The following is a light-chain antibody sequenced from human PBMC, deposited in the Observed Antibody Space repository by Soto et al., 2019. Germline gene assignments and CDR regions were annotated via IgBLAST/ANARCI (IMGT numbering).Light chain of an antibody. Sequence: DIQMTQSPSSLSASIGDRVTITCRASQGISNSLAWYQQKPGKGPSLLIYDASTLQSGVPSRFSGSGSGTDFTLTINSLQPDDFATYYCQQYNSYSFGQGTKVEIK. V-gene: IGKV1-27*01. CDR3: QQYNSYS. CDR1: QGISNS. CDR2: DAS. J-gene: IGKJ1*01.